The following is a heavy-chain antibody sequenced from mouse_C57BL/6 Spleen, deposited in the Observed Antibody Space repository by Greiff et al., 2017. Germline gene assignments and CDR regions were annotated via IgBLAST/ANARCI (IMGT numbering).Heavy chain of an antibody. CDR3: AGGGDYDGYYAMDD. V-gene: IGHV1-81*01. D-gene: IGHD2-4*01. CDR1: GYTFTSYG. J-gene: IGHJ4*01. CDR2: IYPSSGST. Sequence: VQLQQPGAELVRPGASVKLSCKASGYTFTSYGISWVKQRPGQGLEWIGEIYPSSGSTNYNEKFKGKATLTADKSSSTAYMELRSLTSEDSAVYYCAGGGDYDGYYAMDDWGQGTSVTVSS.